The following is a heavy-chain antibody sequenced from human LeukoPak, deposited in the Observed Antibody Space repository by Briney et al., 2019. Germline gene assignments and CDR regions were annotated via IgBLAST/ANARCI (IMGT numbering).Heavy chain of an antibody. V-gene: IGHV3-48*02. D-gene: IGHD4-23*01. J-gene: IGHJ4*02. CDR2: ISGSSTI. CDR1: GFTFSSYS. Sequence: GGSLRLSCAASGFTFSSYSMNWVRQAPGKGLEWISYISGSSTIFYVDSVKGRFTISRDNAKNSLYLQMNSLRDEDTAVYYCARHNNYGANSMSFDSWGQGTLVTVSS. CDR3: ARHNNYGANSMSFDS.